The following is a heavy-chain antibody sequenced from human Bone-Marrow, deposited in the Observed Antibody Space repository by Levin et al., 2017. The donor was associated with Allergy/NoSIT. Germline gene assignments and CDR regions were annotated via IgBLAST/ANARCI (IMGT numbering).Heavy chain of an antibody. V-gene: IGHV3-11*05. CDR2: ISSTGTYT. CDR3: ARDDWVQNWKFDS. CDR1: GFSFRDYY. D-gene: IGHD2-21*01. Sequence: GGSLRLSCAASGFSFRDYYMNWIRQAPGKGLEWVSSISSTGTYTKYADSVKGRFTISRDNANSLLHLQMNSLRADDTAVYYCARDDWVQNWKFDSWGQGTLVIVSS. J-gene: IGHJ4*02.